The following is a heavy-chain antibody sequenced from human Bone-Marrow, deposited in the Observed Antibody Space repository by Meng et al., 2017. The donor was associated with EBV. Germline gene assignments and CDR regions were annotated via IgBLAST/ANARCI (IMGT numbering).Heavy chain of an antibody. J-gene: IGHJ4*02. CDR2: INPNSGGT. CDR3: TYCSSTSCYDPRFDY. CDR1: GYTFTGYY. D-gene: IGHD2-2*01. V-gene: IGHV1-2*06. Sequence: QVQLVQSAAEVKNPGASVKVSCKALGYTFTGYYMHWVRQAPGQGLEWMGRINPNSGGTNYAQKFQGRVTMTRDTSISTAYMELSRLRSDDTAVYYCTYCSSTSCYDPRFDYWGQGTLVTVSS.